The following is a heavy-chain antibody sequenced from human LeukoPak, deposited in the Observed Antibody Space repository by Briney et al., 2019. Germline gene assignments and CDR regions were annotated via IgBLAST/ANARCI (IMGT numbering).Heavy chain of an antibody. V-gene: IGHV3-66*01. J-gene: IGHJ4*02. D-gene: IGHD5-18*01. CDR2: IYSGGGT. CDR1: GFTVRNNY. Sequence: AEGSLRLSCEASGFTVRNNYMTWVRQAPGKGLEWASVIYSGGGTYYADSVKDRFTISRDNSKNTLFLQMNSLRVEDSAVYYCTRVFAYSYGDFDNWGQGTLVAVSS. CDR3: TRVFAYSYGDFDN.